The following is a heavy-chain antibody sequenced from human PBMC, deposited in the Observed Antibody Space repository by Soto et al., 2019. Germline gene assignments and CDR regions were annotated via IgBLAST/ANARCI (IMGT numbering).Heavy chain of an antibody. J-gene: IGHJ3*02. Sequence: EGSLRLSCAASGFTVSSNYMSWVRQAPGKGLEWVSVIYSGGSTYYADSVKGRFTISRDNSKNTLYLQMNSLRAKDTAVYYCARGYSSSLAFDIWGQGTMVTVSS. CDR2: IYSGGST. CDR1: GFTVSSNY. CDR3: ARGYSSSLAFDI. D-gene: IGHD6-6*01. V-gene: IGHV3-53*01.